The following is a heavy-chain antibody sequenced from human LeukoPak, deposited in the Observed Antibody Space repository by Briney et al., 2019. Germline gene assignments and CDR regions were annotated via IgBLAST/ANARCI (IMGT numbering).Heavy chain of an antibody. Sequence: SETLSLTCAVYGGSFSGYYWSWIRQPPGKGLEWIGEINHSGSTNYNPSLKSRVTISVDTSKNQFSLKLSSVTAADTAVYYCARGRWKMDIVVVPAARFDYWGQGTLVTVTS. CDR3: ARGRWKMDIVVVPAARFDY. CDR2: INHSGST. J-gene: IGHJ4*02. D-gene: IGHD2-2*03. V-gene: IGHV4-34*01. CDR1: GGSFSGYY.